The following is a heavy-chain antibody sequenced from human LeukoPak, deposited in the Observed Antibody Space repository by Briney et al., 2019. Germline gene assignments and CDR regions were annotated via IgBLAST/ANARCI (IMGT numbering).Heavy chain of an antibody. V-gene: IGHV3-48*03. CDR3: ASNTYGDYVSFDN. CDR1: GFTFSDYE. J-gene: IGHJ4*02. Sequence: GGSLRLSCEASGFTFSDYEMNWVRQPPGKGLEWVSYMSSSGNVKYYADSVKGRFTISRDNAKNSLYLQMNSLRAEDTAVYYCASNTYGDYVSFDNWGQGTLVIVSS. D-gene: IGHD4-17*01. CDR2: MSSSGNVK.